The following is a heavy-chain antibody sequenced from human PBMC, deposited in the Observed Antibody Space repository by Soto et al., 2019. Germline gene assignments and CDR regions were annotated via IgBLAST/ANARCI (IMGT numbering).Heavy chain of an antibody. CDR3: ARDTYSSGWYDF. CDR1: GFTVSSGY. D-gene: IGHD6-19*01. Sequence: GGSLRLSCAASGFTVSSGYMAWVRHAPGKGLEWISVLFSGGSSYYADSVKGRFTISRDNSKNTLSLEMSSLRLEDTAVYFCARDTYSSGWYDFWGQGTLVTVSS. CDR2: LFSGGSS. J-gene: IGHJ5*01. V-gene: IGHV3-53*05.